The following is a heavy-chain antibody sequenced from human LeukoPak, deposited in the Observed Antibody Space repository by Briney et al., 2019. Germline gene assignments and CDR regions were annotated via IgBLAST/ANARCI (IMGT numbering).Heavy chain of an antibody. Sequence: GGSLRLSCAASGFTFSSHSMNWVRQAPGKGLEWVSSISSSSSYIYYADSVKGRFTISRDNAKNSLYLQMNSLRAEDTAVYYCARDPLYDSSGYYRSAEYYFDYWGQGTLVTVSS. CDR3: ARDPLYDSSGYYRSAEYYFDY. CDR2: ISSSSSYI. V-gene: IGHV3-21*01. D-gene: IGHD3-22*01. CDR1: GFTFSSHS. J-gene: IGHJ4*02.